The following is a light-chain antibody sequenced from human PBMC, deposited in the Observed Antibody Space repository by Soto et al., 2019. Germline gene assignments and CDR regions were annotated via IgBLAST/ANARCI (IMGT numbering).Light chain of an antibody. V-gene: IGKV3-20*01. CDR3: HQYGRSPHT. CDR2: GAS. Sequence: TVLKQSPDTLSLSPGERATLSCRASQSVNNKYLAWYQHKPGRPPRLLIYGASTRASGIPDHFSGSGSGTHFTLTISKLEPDDCAVYYCHQYGRSPHTFGQGTKVEI. CDR1: QSVNNKY. J-gene: IGKJ2*01.